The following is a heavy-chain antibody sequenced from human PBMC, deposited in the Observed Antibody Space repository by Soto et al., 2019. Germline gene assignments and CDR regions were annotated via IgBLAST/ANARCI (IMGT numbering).Heavy chain of an antibody. CDR2: IYYSGST. V-gene: IGHV4-59*01. CDR3: ARARGYSSSWTVQNWFDP. CDR1: GGSISSYY. D-gene: IGHD6-13*01. Sequence: PSETLSLTCTVSGGSISSYYWSWIRQPPGKGLEWIGYIYYSGSTNYNPSLKSRVTISVDTSKNRFSLKLSSVTAADTAVYYCARARGYSSSWTVQNWFDPWGQGTLVTVSS. J-gene: IGHJ5*02.